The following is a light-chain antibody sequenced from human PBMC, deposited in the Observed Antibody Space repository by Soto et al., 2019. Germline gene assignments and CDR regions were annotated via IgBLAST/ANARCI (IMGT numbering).Light chain of an antibody. J-gene: IGKJ5*01. CDR1: QSVSSL. CDR2: RAS. V-gene: IGKV3D-15*01. Sequence: EVVMTQSPSTLSLSPGERATLSCRASQSVSSLLAWYQQKPGQAPRLLIYRASTRASGIPDRFSGSGSETDFTLTINRLEPEDFALYYCQHYHSGHRIAFGQGTRLEIK. CDR3: QHYHSGHRIA.